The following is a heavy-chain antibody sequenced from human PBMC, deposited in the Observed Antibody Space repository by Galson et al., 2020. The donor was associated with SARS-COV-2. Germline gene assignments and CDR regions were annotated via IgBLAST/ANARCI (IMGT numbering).Heavy chain of an antibody. Sequence: ASDTLSLTCTISGGSISSGGYYWSWIRQHPGKGLEWIEYIHYSGSNYYNPSLKSRVTISVDTSKNQLTLKLSSVTAADTAVYYCARETGVAVDPSWGFRFDYWGQGTLVTVSS. D-gene: IGHD3-16*01. V-gene: IGHV4-31*03. CDR3: ARETGVAVDPSWGFRFDY. CDR2: IHYSGSN. J-gene: IGHJ4*02. CDR1: GGSISSGGYY.